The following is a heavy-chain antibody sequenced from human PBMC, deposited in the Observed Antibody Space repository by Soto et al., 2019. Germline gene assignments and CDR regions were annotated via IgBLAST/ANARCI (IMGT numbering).Heavy chain of an antibody. CDR2: IYYSGST. J-gene: IGHJ4*02. V-gene: IGHV4-39*01. Sequence: XDTLSLTCTVSGCSISSSSYYWGWIRQPPGKGLEWIGSIYYSGSTYYNPSLKSRVTISVDTSKNQFSLKLSSVTAADTAVYYCATLGAARPFDYWGQGNLVTVSS. D-gene: IGHD6-6*01. CDR3: ATLGAARPFDY. CDR1: GCSISSSSYY.